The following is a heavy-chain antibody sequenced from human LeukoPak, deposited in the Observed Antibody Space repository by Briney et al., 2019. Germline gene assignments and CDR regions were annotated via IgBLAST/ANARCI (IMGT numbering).Heavy chain of an antibody. CDR2: ISYDGGNI. CDR1: GFKFDTYA. V-gene: IGHV3-30*04. D-gene: IGHD6-19*01. J-gene: IGHJ4*02. Sequence: GGSPRLSCAPSGFKFDTYAMHWVRQAPGKGLEWVALISYDGGNIYYGDSVRGRFTISRDNDNNMLYLQMNSLRPEDTAVYYCARDPPFGNGWSQNFFDYWGQGTLVIVSS. CDR3: ARDPPFGNGWSQNFFDY.